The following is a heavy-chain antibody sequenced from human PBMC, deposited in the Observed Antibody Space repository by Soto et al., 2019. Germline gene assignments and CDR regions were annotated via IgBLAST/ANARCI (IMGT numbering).Heavy chain of an antibody. Sequence: ASVKVSCKASGYTFTSYGISWVRQAPGQGLEWMGWISAYNGNTNYAQKLQGRVTMTTDTSTSTAYMELRSLRSDDTAVYYCARSGSRVFDYYGMDVWGQGTTVTVSS. V-gene: IGHV1-18*01. CDR3: ARSGSRVFDYYGMDV. CDR1: GYTFTSYG. J-gene: IGHJ6*02. D-gene: IGHD6-13*01. CDR2: ISAYNGNT.